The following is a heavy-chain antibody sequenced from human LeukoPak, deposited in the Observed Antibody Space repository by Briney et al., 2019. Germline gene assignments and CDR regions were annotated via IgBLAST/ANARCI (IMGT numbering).Heavy chain of an antibody. CDR3: ARAGRYSYGSSFDY. J-gene: IGHJ4*02. CDR1: GFTLSSYW. D-gene: IGHD5-18*01. Sequence: GGSLRLSCAASGFTLSSYWMDWVRQAPGKGLVWVSRMSSDGSSTIYADSVKGRFTISRDNAKNTLYLHMNSLRAEDTAVYYCARAGRYSYGSSFDYWGQGTLVTVSS. CDR2: MSSDGSST. V-gene: IGHV3-74*01.